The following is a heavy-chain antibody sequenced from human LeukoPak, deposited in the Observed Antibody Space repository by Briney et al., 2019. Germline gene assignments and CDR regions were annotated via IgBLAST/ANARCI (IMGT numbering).Heavy chain of an antibody. CDR3: ARDQVGPED. V-gene: IGHV3-7*01. CDR1: GFTFSGFW. D-gene: IGHD1-26*01. J-gene: IGHJ4*02. CDR2: MNQGGSEK. Sequence: GGSLRLSCAASGFTFSGFWMSWVRQAPGKGLEWVANMNQGGSEKYYVDSVKGRFTISRDNAKSSLYLQMNSLTAEDTAVYYCARDQVGPEDWGQGTLVTVSS.